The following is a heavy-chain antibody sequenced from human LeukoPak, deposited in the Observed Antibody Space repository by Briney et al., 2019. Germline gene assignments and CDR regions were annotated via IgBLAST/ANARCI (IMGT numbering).Heavy chain of an antibody. V-gene: IGHV4-34*01. D-gene: IGHD5-24*01. CDR3: ARGRVEMATIDFDY. CDR2: INHSGST. CDR1: GGSFSGYY. Sequence: SETLSLTCAVYGGSFSGYYWSWIRQPPGKGLEWIGEINHSGSTNYNPSLKSRVTISVDTSKNQFSLKLSSVTAADTAMYYCARGRVEMATIDFDYWGQGTLVTVSS. J-gene: IGHJ4*02.